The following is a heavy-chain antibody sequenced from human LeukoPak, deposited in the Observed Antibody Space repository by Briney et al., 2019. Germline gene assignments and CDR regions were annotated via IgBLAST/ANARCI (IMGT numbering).Heavy chain of an antibody. CDR2: ISGSGGST. V-gene: IGHV3-23*01. J-gene: IGHJ5*02. CDR1: GGSISRSGY. D-gene: IGHD6-13*01. Sequence: PSETLSLTCTVSGGSISRSGYYWGWIRQAPGKGLEWVSAISGSGGSTYYADSVKGRFTISRDNSKNTLYLQMNSLRAEDTAVYYCAKELGSSSWPYMGNWFDPWGQGTLVTVSS. CDR3: AKELGSSSWPYMGNWFDP.